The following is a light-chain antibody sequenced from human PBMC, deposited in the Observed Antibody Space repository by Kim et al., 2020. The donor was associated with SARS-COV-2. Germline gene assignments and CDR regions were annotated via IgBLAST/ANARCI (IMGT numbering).Light chain of an antibody. V-gene: IGKV1-5*03. Sequence: AYVGDTVTITCRASQNVNIWLAWYQQKPGQVPKLLIHKTSGLQGGVPSRFSGGGSGTDFTLTISSLQPDDFATYYCQQYHTHSTFGQGTKVDIK. CDR3: QQYHTHST. J-gene: IGKJ1*01. CDR1: QNVNIW. CDR2: KTS.